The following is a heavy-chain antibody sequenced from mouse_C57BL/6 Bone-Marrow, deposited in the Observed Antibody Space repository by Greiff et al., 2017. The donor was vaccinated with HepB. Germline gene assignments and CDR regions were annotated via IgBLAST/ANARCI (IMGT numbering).Heavy chain of an antibody. CDR2: IHPSDSDT. D-gene: IGHD2-2*01. J-gene: IGHJ1*03. CDR3: ARGGGYDTLYFDV. Sequence: QVQLQQSGPELVKPGASVKISCKASGYAFSSSWMNWVKQRPGQGLEWIGRIHPSDSDTNYNQKFKGKATLTVDKSSSTAYMQLSSLTSEDSAVYYCARGGGYDTLYFDVWGTGTTVTVSS. CDR1: GYAFSSSW. V-gene: IGHV1-74*01.